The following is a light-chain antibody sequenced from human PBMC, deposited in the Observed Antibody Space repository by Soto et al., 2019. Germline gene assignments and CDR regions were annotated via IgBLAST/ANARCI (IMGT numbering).Light chain of an antibody. V-gene: IGLV1-40*01. CDR1: SSNIGAGYD. CDR3: QSPASSLSRV. Sequence: QSVLTQPPSVSGAPGQRVTLSCTGSSSNIGAGYDIHWYQQPPGTAPKLLIYGNNNRPSGVPDRFSGPKSGPSASLAITGLQAEHEADYYCQSPASSLSRVFGTGTKVTAL. J-gene: IGLJ1*01. CDR2: GNN.